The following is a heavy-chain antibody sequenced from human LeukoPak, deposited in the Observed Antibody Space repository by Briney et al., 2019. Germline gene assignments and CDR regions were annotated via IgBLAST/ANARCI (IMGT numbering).Heavy chain of an antibody. Sequence: PGRSLTLSCAASGFTFDHYAMHWVRQAPGKGLEGVSGISWNSGNIVYADSVKGRFTIHRDNHKNSLYIQMNSLGGEDMALYFCAKEGVRGVYFYYWGQGTLVTVSS. D-gene: IGHD3-10*01. CDR3: AKEGVRGVYFYY. V-gene: IGHV3-9*03. J-gene: IGHJ4*02. CDR1: GFTFDHYA. CDR2: ISWNSGNI.